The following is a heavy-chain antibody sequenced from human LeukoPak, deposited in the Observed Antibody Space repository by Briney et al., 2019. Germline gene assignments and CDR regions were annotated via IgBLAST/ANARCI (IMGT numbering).Heavy chain of an antibody. D-gene: IGHD5-12*01. CDR3: AKDRTYSGYDQGASYYLDY. CDR2: ISGSGGGA. CDR1: GFTFISYA. J-gene: IGHJ4*02. Sequence: GGSLRLSCAASGFTFISYAMSWVRQAPGKGPEWVSGISGSGGGAYYADAVKGRFTISRDNSKNTLYLQMNSLRAEDTAVYYCAKDRTYSGYDQGASYYLDYWGQGTLVTVSS. V-gene: IGHV3-23*01.